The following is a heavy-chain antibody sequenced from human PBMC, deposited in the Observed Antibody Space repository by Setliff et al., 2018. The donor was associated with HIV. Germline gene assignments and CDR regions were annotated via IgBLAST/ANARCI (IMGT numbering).Heavy chain of an antibody. D-gene: IGHD3-10*01. Sequence: PSETLSLTCAVYGGSFSGYYWSWIRQPPGKGLEWIGEINHSGSTNYNPSLKSRVTISVDTSKNQFSLKLNSVTAADTALYYCASFDSGVWGKGTTVTSPQ. CDR3: ASFDSGV. J-gene: IGHJ6*04. V-gene: IGHV4-34*01. CDR1: GGSFSGYY. CDR2: INHSGST.